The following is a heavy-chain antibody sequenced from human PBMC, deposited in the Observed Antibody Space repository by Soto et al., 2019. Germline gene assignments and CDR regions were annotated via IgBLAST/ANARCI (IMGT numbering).Heavy chain of an antibody. V-gene: IGHV3-13*01. J-gene: IGHJ3*02. CDR3: AAIAAAGSLSDAFDI. D-gene: IGHD6-13*01. Sequence: EVQLVESGGGLVQPGGSLRLSCAASGFTFSSYDMHWVRQATGKGLEWVSAIGTAGDTYYPGSVKGRFTISRENAKNSLYLQMNSLRAGDTAVYYCAAIAAAGSLSDAFDIWGQGTMVTVSS. CDR1: GFTFSSYD. CDR2: IGTAGDT.